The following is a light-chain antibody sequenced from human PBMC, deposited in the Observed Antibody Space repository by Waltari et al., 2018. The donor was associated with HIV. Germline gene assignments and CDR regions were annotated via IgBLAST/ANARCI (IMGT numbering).Light chain of an antibody. CDR1: QSLLHSNGYNY. V-gene: IGKV2-28*01. J-gene: IGKJ1*01. Sequence: TLMTLSPLSPTGPNGVPASIYCKSSQSLLHSNGYNYLDWYLQKPGQSPQLLIYLGSNRASGVPDRFSGSGSGTDFTLKVRRVEAEDVGVYYCMQALQSPLTFGQGTKVEIK. CDR2: LGS. CDR3: MQALQSPLT.